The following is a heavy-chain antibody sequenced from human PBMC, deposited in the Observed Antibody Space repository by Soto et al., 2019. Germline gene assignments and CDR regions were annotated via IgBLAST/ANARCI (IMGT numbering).Heavy chain of an antibody. CDR3: ARDPHEFWTSYWFDP. J-gene: IGHJ5*02. Sequence: ASVKVSCKASGYTFTSYGISWVRQAPGQGLEWMGWISAYNGNTNYAQKLQGRVTLTTDTSTSTAYMELRSLRSDDTAIYYCARDPHEFWTSYWFDPWGQGTPVPVSS. CDR1: GYTFTSYG. CDR2: ISAYNGNT. D-gene: IGHD3-3*01. V-gene: IGHV1-18*01.